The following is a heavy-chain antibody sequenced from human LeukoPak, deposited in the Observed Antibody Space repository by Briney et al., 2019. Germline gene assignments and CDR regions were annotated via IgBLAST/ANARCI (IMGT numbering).Heavy chain of an antibody. CDR3: ARDGYDLDTPMVSTIFDC. V-gene: IGHV3-30*03. D-gene: IGHD5-18*01. CDR2: ISYDGSNK. J-gene: IGHJ4*02. Sequence: GGSLRLSCAASGFTFSSYGMHWVRQAPGKGLEWVAVISYDGSNKYYADSVKGRFTISRDNSKNTLYLQMNSLRTEDTAVYYCARDGYDLDTPMVSTIFDCWGQGTLVTVSS. CDR1: GFTFSSYG.